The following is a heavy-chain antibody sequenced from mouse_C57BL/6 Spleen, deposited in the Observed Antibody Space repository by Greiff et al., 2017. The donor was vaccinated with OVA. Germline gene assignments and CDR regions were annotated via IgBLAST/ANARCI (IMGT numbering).Heavy chain of an antibody. V-gene: IGHV5-16*01. CDR2: INYDGSST. J-gene: IGHJ3*01. CDR1: GFTFSDYY. D-gene: IGHD3-3*01. Sequence: EVQLKESEGGLVQPGSSMKLSCTASGFTFSDYYMAWVRQVPEKGLEWVANINYDGSSTNYLDSLKSRFIISRDNAKNILYLQMSSLTSEDAATYYCARGGRGFAYWGQGTLVTVSA. CDR3: ARGGRGFAY.